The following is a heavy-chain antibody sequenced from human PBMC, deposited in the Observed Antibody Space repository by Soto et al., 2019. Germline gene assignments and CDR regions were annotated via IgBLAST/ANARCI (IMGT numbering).Heavy chain of an antibody. Sequence: QVQLVESWGGVVQPGRSLRLSCAASGFTFSSYGMHWVLQAPGQGLEWVAVIAYDGSNKYYADSVKGRFTISRDNSKNTLYLQMNSLRAEDTAVYDCAKVGEEDGDYGGQGTLVTVSS. CDR1: GFTFSSYG. J-gene: IGHJ4*02. CDR2: IAYDGSNK. D-gene: IGHD3-10*01. V-gene: IGHV3-30*18. CDR3: AKVGEEDGDY.